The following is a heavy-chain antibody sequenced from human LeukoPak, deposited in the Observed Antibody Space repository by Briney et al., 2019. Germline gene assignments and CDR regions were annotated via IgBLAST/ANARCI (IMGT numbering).Heavy chain of an antibody. CDR3: ARDLNDYSSYYFDY. CDR2: ISSSSSYI. J-gene: IGHJ4*02. V-gene: IGHV3-21*01. Sequence: PGGSLRLSCAASGFTFSGYSMNWVRQAPGKGLEWVSSISSSSSYIYYADSVKGRFTISRDNARNSLYLQMNSLRAEDSAVYYWARDLNDYSSYYFDYWGQGTLVTVSS. CDR1: GFTFSGYS. D-gene: IGHD3-16*01.